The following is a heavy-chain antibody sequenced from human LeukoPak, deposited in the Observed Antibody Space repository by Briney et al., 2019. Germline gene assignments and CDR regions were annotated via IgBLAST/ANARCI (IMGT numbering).Heavy chain of an antibody. J-gene: IGHJ4*02. CDR1: GYTFTGYY. CDR3: RGREVAGTVGY. CDR2: INTSSGGT. D-gene: IGHD6-19*01. V-gene: IGHV1-2*02. Sequence: GASVNVSCKASGYTFTGYYMHWVRQAPGQGLEWIGWINTSSGGTNYAQKFQGRVTMTRDTSISTAYMELSRLTSDDTAVYCARGREVAGTVGYWGQGTLVTVSS.